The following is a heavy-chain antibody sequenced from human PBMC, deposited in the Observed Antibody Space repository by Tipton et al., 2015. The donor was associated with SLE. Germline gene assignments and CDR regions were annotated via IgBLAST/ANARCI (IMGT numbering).Heavy chain of an antibody. CDR2: IYTSGST. CDR1: GDSISSGLYY. Sequence: TLSLTCTVSGDSISSGLYYWSWIRQPAGKGLEWIGRIYTSGSTNYHTSLRSRVTVSLDTSKNQISLNLTSVTAADAAVYYCARASSSRRFDNWGQGTLVTVSP. CDR3: ARASSSRRFDN. V-gene: IGHV4-61*02. D-gene: IGHD2-15*01. J-gene: IGHJ4*02.